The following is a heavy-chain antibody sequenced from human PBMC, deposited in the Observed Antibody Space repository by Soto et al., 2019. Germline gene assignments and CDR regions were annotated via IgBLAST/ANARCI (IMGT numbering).Heavy chain of an antibody. CDR2: IKTKTDGGTT. Sequence: GGSLRLSCAASGFTFSNSWMSWVRQAPGKGLEWVGRIKTKTDGGTTDYAAPVKGRFSISRDDSINTLYLQMNGLKTEDTAVYYCGTGSPFDRLGQGTMVTVSS. V-gene: IGHV3-15*01. CDR3: GTGSPFDR. D-gene: IGHD3-10*01. CDR1: GFTFSNSW. J-gene: IGHJ3*02.